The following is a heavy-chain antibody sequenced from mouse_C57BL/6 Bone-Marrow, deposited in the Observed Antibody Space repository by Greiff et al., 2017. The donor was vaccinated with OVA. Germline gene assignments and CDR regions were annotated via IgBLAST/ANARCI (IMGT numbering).Heavy chain of an antibody. CDR2: IDPSDSYT. Sequence: QVHVKQPGAELVMPGASVKLSCKASGYTFTSYWMHWVKQRPGQGLEWIGEIDPSDSYTNYNQKFKGKSTLTVDKSSSTAYMQLSSLTSEDSAVYYCARGGAIYYDYEALAYWGQGTLVTVSA. V-gene: IGHV1-69*01. CDR3: ARGGAIYYDYEALAY. CDR1: GYTFTSYW. J-gene: IGHJ3*01. D-gene: IGHD2-4*01.